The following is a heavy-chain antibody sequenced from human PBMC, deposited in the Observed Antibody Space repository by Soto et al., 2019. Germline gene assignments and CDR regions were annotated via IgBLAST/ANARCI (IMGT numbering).Heavy chain of an antibody. CDR2: IIPIFGTA. CDR1: GGTFSSYA. D-gene: IGHD1-20*01. Sequence: QVQLVQSGAEVKKPGSSVKVSCKAYGGTFSSYAISWVRQAPGQGLEWMGGIIPIFGTANYAQKFQGRVTITADESTSTAYMELSSLRSEDTAVYYCALEVRRISYTNWFDPWGQGTLVTVSA. J-gene: IGHJ5*02. CDR3: ALEVRRISYTNWFDP. V-gene: IGHV1-69*01.